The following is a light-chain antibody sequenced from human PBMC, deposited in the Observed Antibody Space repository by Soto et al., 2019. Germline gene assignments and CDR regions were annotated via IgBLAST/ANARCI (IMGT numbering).Light chain of an antibody. J-gene: IGKJ4*01. CDR3: XXXXSFPLT. CDR1: QGISNW. V-gene: IGKV1-12*01. Sequence: DIQMTQSPSSVSASVGDRXXITXXASQGISNWLAWYQQKPGRAPKLLIYTGSSLQSGVPSRFSGTGSGTDFTLTISSXQPXXXXXXXXXXXXSFPLTFGGGTKVEIK. CDR2: TGS.